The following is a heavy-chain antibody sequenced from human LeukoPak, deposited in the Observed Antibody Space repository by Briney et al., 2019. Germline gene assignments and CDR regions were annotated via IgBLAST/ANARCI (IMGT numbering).Heavy chain of an antibody. CDR1: GGSITNYY. CDR3: ARGKEVITMLRGLKPGYYFDY. V-gene: IGHV4-59*01. CDR2: IHYSGST. D-gene: IGHD3-10*01. Sequence: SETLSLTCTVSGGSITNYYWSWLRQPPGKGLEWIGYIHYSGSTKYKSSLKSRVTISVDTSKNQFSLKLNSVTAADTAVYYCARGKEVITMLRGLKPGYYFDYWGQGTLVTVSS. J-gene: IGHJ4*02.